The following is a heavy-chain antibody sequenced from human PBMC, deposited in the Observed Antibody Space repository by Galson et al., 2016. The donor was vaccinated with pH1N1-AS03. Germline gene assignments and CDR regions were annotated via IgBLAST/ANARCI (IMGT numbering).Heavy chain of an antibody. CDR2: IDQDGSEK. CDR3: TSGMVELDY. Sequence: SLRLSCAASGFRFIDYWMTWVRQAPGKGLEWVANIDQDGSEKYYMYSVEGRFTISRDNAKNSLSLQMNSLRSEDTAVYYCTSGMVELDYWGQGTLVTVSS. CDR1: GFRFIDYW. J-gene: IGHJ4*02. V-gene: IGHV3-7*01. D-gene: IGHD3-10*01.